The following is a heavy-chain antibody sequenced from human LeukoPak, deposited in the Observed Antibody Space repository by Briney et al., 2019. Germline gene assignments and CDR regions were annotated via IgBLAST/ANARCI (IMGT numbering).Heavy chain of an antibody. D-gene: IGHD4-17*01. CDR3: ARDRLHYGEYEKTFDY. CDR1: GSTFSSYS. V-gene: IGHV3-48*01. CDR2: ISFSSSTI. J-gene: IGHJ4*02. Sequence: GGSLRLSCAASGSTFSSYSMNWVRRAPGKGLEWVSYISFSSSTIYYADSVKGRFTISRDNAKNSLYLQMNSLRAEDTAVYYCARDRLHYGEYEKTFDYWGQGTLVTVSS.